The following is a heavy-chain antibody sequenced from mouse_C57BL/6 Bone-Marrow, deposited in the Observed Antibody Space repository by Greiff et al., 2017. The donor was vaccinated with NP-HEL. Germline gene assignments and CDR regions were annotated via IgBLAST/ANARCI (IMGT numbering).Heavy chain of an antibody. CDR3: TSNGYQPY. D-gene: IGHD2-2*01. Sequence: VQLKQSGAELVRPGASVKLSCTASGFNIKDDYMHWVKQRPEQGLEWIGWIDPENGDTEYASKFQGKATITADTSSNTAYLQLSSLTSEDTAVYYCTSNGYQPYWGQGTLVTVSA. V-gene: IGHV14-4*01. CDR2: IDPENGDT. CDR1: GFNIKDDY. J-gene: IGHJ3*01.